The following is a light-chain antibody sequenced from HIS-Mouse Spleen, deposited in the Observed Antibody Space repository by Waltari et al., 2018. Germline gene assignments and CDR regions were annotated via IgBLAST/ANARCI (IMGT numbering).Light chain of an antibody. Sequence: EIVLTQSPGTLSLSPGERATLSCRASQSVSSSYLSWYQQNPDQAPRLLIYGASSSATGIPGSFSSGGSGTYFTLTISRLDPEVFAVYCYQRYNSSPFTFGPGTKVDIK. V-gene: IGKV3-20*01. J-gene: IGKJ3*01. CDR2: GAS. CDR3: QRYNSSPFT. CDR1: QSVSSSY.